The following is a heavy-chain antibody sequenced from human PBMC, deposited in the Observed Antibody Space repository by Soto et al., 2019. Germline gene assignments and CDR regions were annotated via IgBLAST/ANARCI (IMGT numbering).Heavy chain of an antibody. V-gene: IGHV1-69*01. CDR1: GGTFSSNA. CDR2: IIPIFGTA. CDR3: AFRDGHNYWLDAFDI. Sequence: QVQLVQSGAEVKKPGSSVRVSCKASGGTFSSNAVSWVRQAPGQGLEWMGGIIPIFGTANYAQKFRGRVTINADESTNTADMKLSSLRSEETAVYFCAFRDGHNYWLDAFDIWGQGAMVTVSS. D-gene: IGHD5-12*01. J-gene: IGHJ3*02.